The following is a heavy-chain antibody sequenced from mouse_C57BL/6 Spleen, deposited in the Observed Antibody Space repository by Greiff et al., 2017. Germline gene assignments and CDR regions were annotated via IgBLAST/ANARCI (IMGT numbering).Heavy chain of an antibody. CDR1: GFNIKDDY. Sequence: EVQLQQSGAELVRPGASVKLSCTASGFNIKDDYMHWVKQRPEQGLEWIGRIDPENGDTEYASKFQGKATITADTSSNTSYLQLSSLTSEDTAVYYCTTFAGKDYWGQGTTLTVSS. V-gene: IGHV14-4*01. CDR3: TTFAGKDY. J-gene: IGHJ2*01. D-gene: IGHD4-1*01. CDR2: IDPENGDT.